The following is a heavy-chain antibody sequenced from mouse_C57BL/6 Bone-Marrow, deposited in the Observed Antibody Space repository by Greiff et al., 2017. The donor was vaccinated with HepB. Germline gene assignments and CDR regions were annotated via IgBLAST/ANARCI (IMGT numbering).Heavy chain of an antibody. V-gene: IGHV1-85*01. Sequence: VQLQQSGPELVKPGASVKLSCKASGYNFTSYDINWVKQRPGQGLEWMGWIYPRDGSNKYNEKFKGKATLTVDTSSSTAYMELHSLTSEYSAVYFCARGGWLLRNFDVWGTGTTVTVSS. CDR1: GYNFTSYD. CDR2: IYPRDGSN. J-gene: IGHJ1*03. CDR3: ARGGWLLRNFDV. D-gene: IGHD2-3*01.